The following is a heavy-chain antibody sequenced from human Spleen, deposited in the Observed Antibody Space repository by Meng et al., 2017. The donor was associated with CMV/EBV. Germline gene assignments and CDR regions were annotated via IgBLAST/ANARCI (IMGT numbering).Heavy chain of an antibody. D-gene: IGHD3-16*01. CDR3: ARVRGIGC. V-gene: IGHV1-2*02. CDR2: INPNNGDT. J-gene: IGHJ4*02. Sequence: ASVQVSCNASGYPFTGSYFHWVRQAPGQGLEWMGWINPNNGDTSYAQKFQGRVTMSMDSSISKVYMELSSLRSDDTAFYYCARVRGIGCWGQGTLVTVSS. CDR1: GYPFTGSY.